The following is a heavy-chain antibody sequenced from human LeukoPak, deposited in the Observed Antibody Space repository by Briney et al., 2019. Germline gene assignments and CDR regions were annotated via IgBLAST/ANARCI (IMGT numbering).Heavy chain of an antibody. Sequence: GGSLRLSCAASGFTFSTYSMNWVRQAPGKGLEWVSYISSSSSIIYYADSVKGRFTISRDNAKNSLYLQMNSLRAEDTAVYYCARGSTYYDSSGQVPFDYWGQGALVTVSS. D-gene: IGHD3-22*01. CDR3: ARGSTYYDSSGQVPFDY. J-gene: IGHJ4*02. V-gene: IGHV3-48*01. CDR2: ISSSSSII. CDR1: GFTFSTYS.